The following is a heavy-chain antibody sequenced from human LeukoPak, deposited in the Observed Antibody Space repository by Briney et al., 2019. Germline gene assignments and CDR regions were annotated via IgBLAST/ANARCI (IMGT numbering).Heavy chain of an antibody. D-gene: IGHD1-1*01. Sequence: PGGSLRLSCTASGFTFGDYAMSWFRQAPGKGLEWVGFIRSKTYGGSTEYAASVKARFTISRDDSKSIAYLQMISRKTDDTGVYYCTSTQLARGEYDYTMDVWGQGTTVTVSS. CDR2: IRSKTYGGST. CDR1: GFTFGDYA. CDR3: TSTQLARGEYDYTMDV. V-gene: IGHV3-49*03. J-gene: IGHJ6*02.